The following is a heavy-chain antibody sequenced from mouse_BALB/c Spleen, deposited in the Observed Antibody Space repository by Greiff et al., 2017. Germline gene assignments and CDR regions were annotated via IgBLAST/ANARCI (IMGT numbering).Heavy chain of an antibody. CDR2: ISYSGST. CDR3: ARRLDYYAMDY. D-gene: IGHD4-1*01. J-gene: IGHJ4*01. Sequence: VQLQQSGPGLVKPSQSLSLTCTVTGYSITSDYAWNWIRQFPGNKLEWMGYISYSGSTSYNPSLKSRISITRDTSKNQFFLQLNSVTTEDTATYYCARRLDYYAMDYWGQGTPVTVSS. V-gene: IGHV3-2*02. CDR1: GYSITSDYA.